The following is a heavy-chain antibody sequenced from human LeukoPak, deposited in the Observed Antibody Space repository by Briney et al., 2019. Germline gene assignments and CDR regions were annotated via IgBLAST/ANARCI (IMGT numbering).Heavy chain of an antibody. CDR1: GYTFTSYD. V-gene: IGHV1-8*01. D-gene: IGHD1-26*01. Sequence: ASVKVSCKASGYTFTSYDINWVRQATGQGLEWMGWMSPNSGNTGYAQKFQGRVTMTRNTSISTAYMELSSLRSEDTAVYYCAVMGATTTRIDYWGQGTLVTVSS. CDR2: MSPNSGNT. CDR3: AVMGATTTRIDY. J-gene: IGHJ4*02.